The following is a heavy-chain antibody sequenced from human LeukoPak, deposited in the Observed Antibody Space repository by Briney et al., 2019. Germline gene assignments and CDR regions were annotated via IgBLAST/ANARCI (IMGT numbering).Heavy chain of an antibody. Sequence: GGSLRLSCAASGFTFSSYAMSWVRQAPGKGLEWVSAISGSGGSTYYADSVKGRFTISRDNSKNTLYLQMNSLRAEDMAVYYCAKDRSIVVVPAATPNWFDPWGQGTLVTVSS. D-gene: IGHD2-2*01. CDR1: GFTFSSYA. CDR3: AKDRSIVVVPAATPNWFDP. J-gene: IGHJ5*02. CDR2: ISGSGGST. V-gene: IGHV3-23*01.